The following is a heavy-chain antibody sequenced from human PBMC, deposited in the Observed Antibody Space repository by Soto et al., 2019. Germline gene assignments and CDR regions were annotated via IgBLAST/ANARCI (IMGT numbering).Heavy chain of an antibody. CDR3: ARVRTENYYGMDV. CDR1: GFTRRTYW. CDR2: IKQDGSEK. V-gene: IGHV3-7*05. Sequence: GGPLRLSGGAPGFTRRTYWMRWVRQAPGKGLEWVANIKQDGSEKYYVDSVKGRFDISRDNAKNSLYLQMNSLRAEDTAVYYCARVRTENYYGMDVWGQGTTVTVSS. J-gene: IGHJ6*02.